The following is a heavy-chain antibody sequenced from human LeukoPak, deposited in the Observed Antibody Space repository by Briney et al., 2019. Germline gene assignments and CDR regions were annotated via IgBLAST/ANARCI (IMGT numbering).Heavy chain of an antibody. Sequence: GGSLRLSCAASGFTVSSNYMNWVRQVPGKGLEWVSSISSRSNYIYYADSVKGRFTISRDNAKNSLYLQMNSLRAEDTAVYYCANHDYGSGSFYYYYMDVWGKGTTVTISS. J-gene: IGHJ6*03. D-gene: IGHD3-10*01. CDR1: GFTVSSNY. V-gene: IGHV3-21*01. CDR3: ANHDYGSGSFYYYYMDV. CDR2: ISSRSNYI.